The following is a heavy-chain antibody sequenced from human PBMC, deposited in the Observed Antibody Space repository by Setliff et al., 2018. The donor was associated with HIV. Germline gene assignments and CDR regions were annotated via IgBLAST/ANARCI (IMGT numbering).Heavy chain of an antibody. Sequence: ASVKVSCKTSGYSFTTYYMHWVRQAPGQGLEWVGIFNPSGDRTISARKFQDRVTMTSDTSTSTVYMELSSLRFEDTAVYYCARDLDSAYDKTLDYWGQGTLVTVSS. CDR1: GYSFTTYY. J-gene: IGHJ4*02. CDR3: ARDLDSAYDKTLDY. CDR2: FNPSGDRT. V-gene: IGHV1-46*01. D-gene: IGHD5-12*01.